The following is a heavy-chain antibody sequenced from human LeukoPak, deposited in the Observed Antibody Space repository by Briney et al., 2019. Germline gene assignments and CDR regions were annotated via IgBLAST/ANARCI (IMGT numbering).Heavy chain of an antibody. J-gene: IGHJ4*02. CDR1: GGTFSSYA. CDR2: IIPIFGTA. Sequence: SVKVSCKASGGTFSSYAISWVRQAPGQGLEWMGRIIPIFGTANYAQKFQGRVTITTDESTSTAYMELSSLRSEDTAVYYCTREGVRTTDFDYWGQGTLVTVSS. D-gene: IGHD3-10*01. V-gene: IGHV1-69*05. CDR3: TREGVRTTDFDY.